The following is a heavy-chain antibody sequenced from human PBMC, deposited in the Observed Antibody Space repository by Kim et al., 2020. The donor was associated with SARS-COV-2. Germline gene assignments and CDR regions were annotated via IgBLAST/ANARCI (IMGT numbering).Heavy chain of an antibody. CDR2: SYGGSNK. CDR3: ANFGY. Sequence: SYGGSNKYYADSVKGRFTVSRDNPKNTVFLQMDTLRTEDTAVYYGANFGYWGQGTLVTVSS. D-gene: IGHD3-10*01. J-gene: IGHJ4*02. V-gene: IGHV3-30*18.